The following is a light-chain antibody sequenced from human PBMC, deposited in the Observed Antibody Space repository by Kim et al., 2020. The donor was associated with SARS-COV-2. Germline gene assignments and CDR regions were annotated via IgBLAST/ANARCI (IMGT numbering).Light chain of an antibody. J-gene: IGLJ1*01. Sequence: SYELTQPPSVSVAPGKTARITCGGDNVADKPVHWYHQKPGQAPKLIISFDSDRPSGIPERLSGSNSGNTATLTITTVEAGDEADYYCQDWDDATNHYVFG. CDR1: NVADKP. V-gene: IGLV3-21*04. CDR3: QDWDDATNHYV. CDR2: FDS.